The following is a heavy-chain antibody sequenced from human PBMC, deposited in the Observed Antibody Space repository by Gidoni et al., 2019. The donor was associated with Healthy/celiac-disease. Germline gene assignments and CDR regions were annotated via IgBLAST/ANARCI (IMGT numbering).Heavy chain of an antibody. Sequence: QVQLQELGPGLVKPSETLSLTCTVSDYSIISGYYWGWIRQPPGRGLEWIGSIYHSGSTYYNPSLMSRVTILVDTSKNQFSLKLSSVTAADTAVYYCARYLSNYDFWSGSLFYFDYWGRGTLVTVSS. CDR1: DYSIISGYY. V-gene: IGHV4-38-2*02. CDR3: ARYLSNYDFWSGSLFYFDY. CDR2: IYHSGST. D-gene: IGHD3-3*01. J-gene: IGHJ4*02.